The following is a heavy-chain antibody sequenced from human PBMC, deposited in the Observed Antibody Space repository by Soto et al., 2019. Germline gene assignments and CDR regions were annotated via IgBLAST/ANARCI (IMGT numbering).Heavy chain of an antibody. J-gene: IGHJ6*02. D-gene: IGHD3-10*01. CDR2: INPSNDNT. CDR3: AREGASGGSGTDA. Sequence: QVQVVQSGPEVKKPGASVKVSCQTFGYVFTSYGISWVRQAPGQGLEWMGWINPSNDNTEYAQKFQGRVTLTTDRSTTTAYMELRSLKFDDTAVYYCAREGASGGSGTDAWGQGTKVTVSS. CDR1: GYVFTSYG. V-gene: IGHV1-18*04.